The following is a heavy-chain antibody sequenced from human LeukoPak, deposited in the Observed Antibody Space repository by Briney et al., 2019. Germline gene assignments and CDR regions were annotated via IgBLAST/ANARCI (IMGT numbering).Heavy chain of an antibody. D-gene: IGHD3-10*01. Sequence: PGGSLRLSCAASGFTVSSNYMSWVRQAPGKGLEWVSVIYSGGSTYYADSVKGRFTISRDNSKNTLYLQMNSLSAEDTAVYYCAKDRVFELWFEEASPYYFDYWGQGTLVTVSS. CDR1: GFTVSSNY. J-gene: IGHJ4*02. V-gene: IGHV3-53*05. CDR3: AKDRVFELWFEEASPYYFDY. CDR2: IYSGGST.